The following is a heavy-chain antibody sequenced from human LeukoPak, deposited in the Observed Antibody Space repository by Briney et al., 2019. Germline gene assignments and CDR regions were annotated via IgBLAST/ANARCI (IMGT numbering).Heavy chain of an antibody. CDR2: INPNSGGT. CDR3: ARDSGWLRLLGMQGY. V-gene: IGHV1-2*02. Sequence: EASVKVSCKASGYTFTGYYMHWVRQAPGQGLEWMGWINPNSGGTNYAQKFQGRVTMTRDTSISTAYMELSRLRSDDTAVYYCARDSGWLRLLGMQGYWGQGTLVTVSS. J-gene: IGHJ4*02. D-gene: IGHD5-12*01. CDR1: GYTFTGYY.